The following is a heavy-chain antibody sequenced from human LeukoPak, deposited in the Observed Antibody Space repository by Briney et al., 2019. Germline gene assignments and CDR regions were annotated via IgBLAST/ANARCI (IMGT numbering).Heavy chain of an antibody. D-gene: IGHD3-10*01. CDR2: ISYDGSNK. J-gene: IGHJ4*02. CDR1: GFTFSSYG. V-gene: IGHV3-30*18. Sequence: PGRSLRLSCAASGFTFSSYGMHWVRQAPGKGLEWVAVISYDGSNKYYADSVKGRFTISRDNSKNTLYLQMNSLRAEGTAVYYCAKECYYGSGSYYNQPVYWGQGTLVTVSS. CDR3: AKECYYGSGSYYNQPVY.